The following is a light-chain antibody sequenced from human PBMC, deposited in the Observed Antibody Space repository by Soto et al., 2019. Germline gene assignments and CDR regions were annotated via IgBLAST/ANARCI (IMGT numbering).Light chain of an antibody. CDR3: HHYNNWPHT. Sequence: DIVMTQSPATLSVSPGERATLSCRASQSVASNLAWYQLRPGQAPMLLIYGASTRATGVPVRFSGSWSGTEFIFTISSLQSEDFAVYYCHHYNNWPHTFGGGTKVEIK. CDR2: GAS. V-gene: IGKV3-15*01. CDR1: QSVASN. J-gene: IGKJ4*01.